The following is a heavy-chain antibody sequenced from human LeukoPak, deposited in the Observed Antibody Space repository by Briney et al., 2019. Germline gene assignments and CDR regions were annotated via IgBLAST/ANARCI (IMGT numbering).Heavy chain of an antibody. CDR2: IRYDGSNQ. V-gene: IGHV3-30*02. D-gene: IGHD6-13*01. CDR1: GFTFSSYG. Sequence: GGSLRLSCAASGFTFSSYGIHWVRQAPGKGLEWVAFIRYDGSNQYYADSAKGRFTISRDNSKNTLYLQMNSLRAEDTAVYYCAREARIAAAGLGGHWFDPWGQGTLVTVSS. J-gene: IGHJ5*02. CDR3: AREARIAAAGLGGHWFDP.